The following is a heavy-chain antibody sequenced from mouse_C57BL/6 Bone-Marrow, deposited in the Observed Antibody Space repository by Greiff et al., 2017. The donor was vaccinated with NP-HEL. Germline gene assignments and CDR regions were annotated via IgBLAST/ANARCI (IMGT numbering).Heavy chain of an antibody. V-gene: IGHV1-61*01. J-gene: IGHJ2*01. D-gene: IGHD1-1*01. CDR3: ARGDGSSYGYYFDY. CDR1: GYTFTSYW. CDR2: IYPSDSET. Sequence: QVQLQQPGAELVRPGSSVKLSCKASGYTFTSYWMDWVKQRPGQGLEWIGNIYPSDSETHYNQKFKDKATLTVDKSASTAYMQLSSLTSEDSAVYYCARGDGSSYGYYFDYWGQGTTLTVSS.